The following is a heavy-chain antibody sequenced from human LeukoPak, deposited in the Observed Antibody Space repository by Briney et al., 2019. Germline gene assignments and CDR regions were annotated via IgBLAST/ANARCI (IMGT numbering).Heavy chain of an antibody. CDR2: INPNSGGT. CDR1: GYTFTGYY. J-gene: IGHJ6*02. V-gene: IGHV1-2*02. CDR3: ARVFYDILDYYGMDV. Sequence: GASVKVSCKASGYTFTGYYMHWVRQAPGQGLECMGWINPNSGGTNYAQKFQGRVTMTRDTSISTAYMELSRLRSDDTAVYYCARVFYDILDYYGMDVWGQGTTVTVSS. D-gene: IGHD3-9*01.